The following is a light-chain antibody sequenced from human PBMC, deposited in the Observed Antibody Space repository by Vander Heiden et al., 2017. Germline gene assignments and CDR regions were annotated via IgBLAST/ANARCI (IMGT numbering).Light chain of an antibody. CDR1: QSVSSSY. J-gene: IGKJ4*01. CDR2: GAS. Sequence: IVLTQSPGTLSLFPGERATLSCRASQSVSSSYLAWYQQQPGQAPRLLIYGASSRATGIPDRFSGSGSGTDFTLTISRLEPEDFAVYYCQQYGSSPLTFGGGTKVEIK. CDR3: QQYGSSPLT. V-gene: IGKV3-20*01.